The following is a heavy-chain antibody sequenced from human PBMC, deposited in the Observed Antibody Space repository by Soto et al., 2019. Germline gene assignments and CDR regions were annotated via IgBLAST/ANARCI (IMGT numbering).Heavy chain of an antibody. V-gene: IGHV3-30*18. CDR3: AKGPRGSYFDY. CDR1: GFTFSSYG. Sequence: GGSLRLSCAASGFTFSSYGMHWVRQAPGKGLEWVAVISYDGSNKYYADSVKGRFTISRDNSKNTLYLQMNSLRAEDTAVYYCAKGPRGSYFDYWGQGTLVTVSS. CDR2: ISYDGSNK. J-gene: IGHJ4*02. D-gene: IGHD2-15*01.